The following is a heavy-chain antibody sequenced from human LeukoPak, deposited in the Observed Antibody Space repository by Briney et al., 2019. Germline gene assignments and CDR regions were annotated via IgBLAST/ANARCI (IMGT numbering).Heavy chain of an antibody. V-gene: IGHV1-46*01. CDR2: INPSAGST. CDR3: ASDQKVAGGLDY. CDR1: GYTFTSYY. D-gene: IGHD2-8*02. Sequence: ASVKLSCKASGYTFTSYYMHWVRQAPGHGLEWMGIINPSAGSTRYAQPFQGRVTTTTETSTSTVYMELSSLGCEDTAVFYCASDQKVAGGLDYWGQGTLVTVSS. J-gene: IGHJ4*02.